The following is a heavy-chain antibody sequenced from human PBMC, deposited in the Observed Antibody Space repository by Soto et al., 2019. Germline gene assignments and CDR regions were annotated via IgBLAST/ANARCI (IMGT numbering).Heavy chain of an antibody. J-gene: IGHJ6*02. Sequence: GGSLRLSCAVSGITFSSDGMHWVRQGPGKGRERVAGRWNDGSKKYYADSVKGRFTIYRENSKNTQYLQMNSLRAEDTDVYYCATDGFSGGSCSSHFYYGMDVWGQGTTVTVSS. CDR2: RWNDGSKK. CDR1: GITFSSDG. D-gene: IGHD2-15*01. CDR3: ATDGFSGGSCSSHFYYGMDV. V-gene: IGHV3-33*01.